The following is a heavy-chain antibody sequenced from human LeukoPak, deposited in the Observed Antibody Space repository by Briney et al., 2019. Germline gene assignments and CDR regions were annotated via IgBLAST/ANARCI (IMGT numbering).Heavy chain of an antibody. Sequence: SETLSLTCTVSGGSIGSYYWSWLRQPPGKGLEWIGYIYYSGSTNYNPSLKSRVTISVDTSKNQFSLKLSSVTAADTAVYYCARSSGSGSYYNFDYWGQGTLVTVST. CDR3: ARSSGSGSYYNFDY. V-gene: IGHV4-59*01. CDR2: IYYSGST. CDR1: GGSIGSYY. D-gene: IGHD3-10*01. J-gene: IGHJ4*02.